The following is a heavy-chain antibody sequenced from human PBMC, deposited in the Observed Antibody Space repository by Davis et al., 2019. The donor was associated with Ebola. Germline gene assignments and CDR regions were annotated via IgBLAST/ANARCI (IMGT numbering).Heavy chain of an antibody. CDR3: ARVRWSSSFRWFDP. D-gene: IGHD6-13*01. CDR1: GYTFISYG. Sequence: ASVKVSCKASGYTFISYGITWVRQAPGQGLEWMGWISPYNGNTDSAQKFQGRVTMTTDTSTSTAYMELRSLRSDDTAVYYCARVRWSSSFRWFDPWGQGTLVTVSS. CDR2: ISPYNGNT. V-gene: IGHV1-18*01. J-gene: IGHJ5*02.